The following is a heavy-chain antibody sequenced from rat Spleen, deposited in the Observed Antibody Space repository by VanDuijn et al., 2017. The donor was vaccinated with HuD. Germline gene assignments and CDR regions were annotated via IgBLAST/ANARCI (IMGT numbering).Heavy chain of an antibody. Sequence: VQLKESGPGLVQPSQTLSLTCTVSGFSLTSYHVSWVRQPPGKGLEWMGYINSAGSTNYNPSLKSRISITRDTSKNQFFLQVNSVTTEDTANYYCARRRYDGTYYLYWGQGVMVTVSS. V-gene: IGHV3-3*01. D-gene: IGHD1-12*02. CDR3: ARRRYDGTYYLY. J-gene: IGHJ2*01. CDR1: GFSLTSYHV. CDR2: INSAGST.